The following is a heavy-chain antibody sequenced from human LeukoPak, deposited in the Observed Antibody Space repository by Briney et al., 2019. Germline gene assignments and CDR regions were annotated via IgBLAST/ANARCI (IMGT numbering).Heavy chain of an antibody. Sequence: PSETLSLTCAVYGGSFSGYYWSWIRQPPGKGLEWIGEINHSGSTNYNPSLKSRVTISVDTSKNQFSLKLSSVTAADTAVYYCARAKPNIVLRFLEWPLMAFDYWGQGTLVTVSS. D-gene: IGHD3-3*01. J-gene: IGHJ4*02. CDR3: ARAKPNIVLRFLEWPLMAFDY. V-gene: IGHV4-34*01. CDR1: GGSFSGYY. CDR2: INHSGST.